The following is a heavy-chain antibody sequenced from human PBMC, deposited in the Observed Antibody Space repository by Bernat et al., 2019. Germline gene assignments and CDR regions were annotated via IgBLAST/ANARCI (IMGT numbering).Heavy chain of an antibody. V-gene: IGHV3-48*03. CDR1: GFTFSSYE. CDR3: AKAQIAAAGFDY. CDR2: ISSSGSTI. J-gene: IGHJ4*02. D-gene: IGHD6-13*01. Sequence: EVQLVESGGGLVQPGGSLRLSCAASGFTFSSYEMNWVRQAPGKGLEWVSYISSSGSTIYYADSVKGRFTISRDNSKNTLYLQMNSLRAEDTAVYYCAKAQIAAAGFDYWGQGTLVTVSS.